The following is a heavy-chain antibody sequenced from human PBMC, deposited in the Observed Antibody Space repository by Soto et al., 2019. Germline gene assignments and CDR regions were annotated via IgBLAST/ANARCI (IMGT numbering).Heavy chain of an antibody. CDR1: GGSITSAGYY. Sequence: PSETLSLTCTVSGGSITSAGYYWTWIRQHPGKGLEWIACIYYSGTTSYSPSLRRRRTISVDTSKSQFSLKLTSVTAADTAVYYCARDNRRVPFRSYFDPWGQGTLVTVSS. V-gene: IGHV4-31*03. CDR2: IYYSGTT. CDR3: ARDNRRVPFRSYFDP. J-gene: IGHJ4*02.